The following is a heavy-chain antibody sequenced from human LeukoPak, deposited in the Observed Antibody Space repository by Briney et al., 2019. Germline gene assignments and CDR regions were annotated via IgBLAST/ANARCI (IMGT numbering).Heavy chain of an antibody. CDR3: ARKDVYSYGQIDY. CDR1: GFTFSSYW. CDR2: IKQDGSEK. J-gene: IGHJ4*02. V-gene: IGHV3-7*01. D-gene: IGHD5-18*01. Sequence: HPGGSLRLSCAASGFTFSSYWMSWVRQAPGKGLEWVANIKQDGSEKYYVDSVKGRFTISRDNAKNSLYLQMNSLRAEDTAVYYCARKDVYSYGQIDYWGQGTLVTVSS.